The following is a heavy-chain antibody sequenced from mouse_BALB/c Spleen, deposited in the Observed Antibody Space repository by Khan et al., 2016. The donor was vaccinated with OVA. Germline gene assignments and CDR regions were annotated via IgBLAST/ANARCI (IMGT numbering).Heavy chain of an antibody. CDR1: GYIFTTYW. Sequence: QVQLKQSGAELVRPGASVKLSCKTSGYIFTTYWIHWVKQRSGQGLEWIARIYPGTDNSYYNEKFKDKATLTADKSSSPAYMQLSSLKSEDSYVYCCAREEALYHFDHWGQGTTLTVSS. D-gene: IGHD3-2*02. V-gene: IGHV1-76*01. J-gene: IGHJ2*01. CDR3: AREEALYHFDH. CDR2: IYPGTDNS.